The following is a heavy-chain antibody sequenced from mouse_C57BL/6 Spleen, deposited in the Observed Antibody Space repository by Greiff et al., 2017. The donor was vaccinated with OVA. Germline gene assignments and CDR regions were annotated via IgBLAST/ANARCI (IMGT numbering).Heavy chain of an antibody. CDR3: ARSGLRNAMDY. CDR2: IDPSDSYT. D-gene: IGHD2-4*01. CDR1: GYTFTSYW. Sequence: QVQLKQPGAELVMPGASVKLSCKASGYTFTSYWMHWVKQRPGQGLEWIGEIDPSDSYTNYNQKFKGKSTLTVDKSSSTAYMQLSSLTSEDSAVYYCARSGLRNAMDYWGQGTSVTVSS. J-gene: IGHJ4*01. V-gene: IGHV1-69*01.